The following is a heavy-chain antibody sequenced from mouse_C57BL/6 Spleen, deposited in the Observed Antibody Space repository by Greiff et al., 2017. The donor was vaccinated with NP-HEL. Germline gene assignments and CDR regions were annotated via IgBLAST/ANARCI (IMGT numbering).Heavy chain of an antibody. CDR3: ARGRNYYGNSAWFAY. CDR2: INYDGSST. J-gene: IGHJ3*01. V-gene: IGHV5-16*01. D-gene: IGHD2-1*01. Sequence: EVHLVESEGGLVQPGSSMKLSCTASGFTFSDYYMAWVRQVPEKGLEWVANINYDGSSTYYLDSLKSRFIISRDNAKNILYLQMSSLKSEDTATYYCARGRNYYGNSAWFAYWGQGTLVTVSA. CDR1: GFTFSDYY.